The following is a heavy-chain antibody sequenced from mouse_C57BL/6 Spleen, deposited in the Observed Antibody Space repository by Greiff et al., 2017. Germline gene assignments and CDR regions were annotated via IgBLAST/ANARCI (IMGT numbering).Heavy chain of an antibody. J-gene: IGHJ3*01. V-gene: IGHV1-81*01. CDR2: IYPRSGNT. CDR3: AREDYYGRSRAWFAY. Sequence: VQLQQSGAELARPGASVKLSCKASGYTFTSYGISWVKQRTGQGLEWIGEIYPRSGNTYYNEKFKGKATLTADKSSSTAYMELRSLTSEDSAVYICAREDYYGRSRAWFAYWGQGTLVTVSA. CDR1: GYTFTSYG. D-gene: IGHD1-1*01.